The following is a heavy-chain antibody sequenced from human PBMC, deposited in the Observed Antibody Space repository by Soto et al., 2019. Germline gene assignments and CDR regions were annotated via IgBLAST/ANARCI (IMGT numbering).Heavy chain of an antibody. CDR1: GGSISSSNW. J-gene: IGHJ6*02. D-gene: IGHD5-18*01. CDR3: ARTASRYYYYGMDV. V-gene: IGHV4-4*02. CDR2: IYHSGST. Sequence: LALTCAASGGSISSSNWWSWVRQPPGKGLEWIGEIYHSGSTNYNPSLKSRGTISVDKSKNQFSLKLSSVTAADTAVYYCARTASRYYYYGMDVWGQGTTVTVSS.